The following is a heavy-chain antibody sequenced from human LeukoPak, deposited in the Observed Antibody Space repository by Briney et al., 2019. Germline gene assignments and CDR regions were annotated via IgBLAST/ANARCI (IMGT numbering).Heavy chain of an antibody. CDR1: GYTFTSCA. D-gene: IGHD2-2*01. V-gene: IGHV7-4-1*02. CDR2: INTNTGNP. CDR3: TRQGPGYCGSTSCYGVDY. J-gene: IGHJ4*02. Sequence: ASVKVSCKASGYTFTSCAMNWVRQAPGQGLEWMGWINTNTGNPTYAQGFTGRFVFSLDTSVSTAYLQISSLKAEDTAVYYCTRQGPGYCGSTSCYGVDYWGQGTLVAVSS.